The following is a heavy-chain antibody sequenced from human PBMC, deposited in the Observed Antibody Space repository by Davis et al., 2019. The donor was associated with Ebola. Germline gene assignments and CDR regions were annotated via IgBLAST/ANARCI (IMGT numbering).Heavy chain of an antibody. J-gene: IGHJ4*02. D-gene: IGHD2-15*01. CDR2: IYRSGNT. V-gene: IGHV4-4*09. CDR3: ARGAGRLVAATFDS. CDR1: GGSITSYS. Sequence: SETLSLTCTVSGGSITSYSWSWIRQPPGKGLEWIGYIYRSGNTYYNPSLKSRVIISLDRSKNHFSLKLTSVTAADTAVYYCARGAGRLVAATFDSWGQGTLVTVSS.